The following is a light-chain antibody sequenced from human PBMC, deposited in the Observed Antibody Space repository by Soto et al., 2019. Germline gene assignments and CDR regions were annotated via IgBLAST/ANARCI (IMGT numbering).Light chain of an antibody. Sequence: IQMTQSPSSLSACVGHRFTIGWRASQSISTYLNWYHQTAGKAPKVLIYAASTLQSGVPSRFSGSGSETDFTLTISSLQPEDFATYYCQQSYSSPMTFGQGTRVEIK. V-gene: IGKV1-39*01. J-gene: IGKJ5*01. CDR3: QQSYSSPMT. CDR2: AAS. CDR1: QSISTY.